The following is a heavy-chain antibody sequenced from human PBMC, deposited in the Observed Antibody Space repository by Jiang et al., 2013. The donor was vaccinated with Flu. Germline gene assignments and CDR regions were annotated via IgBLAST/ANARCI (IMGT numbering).Heavy chain of an antibody. D-gene: IGHD5-18*01. CDR2: INHSGST. Sequence: SETLSLTCAVYGGSFSGYYWSWIRQPPGKGLEWIGEINHSGSTNYNPSLKSRVTISVDTSKNQXSLKLSSVTAADTAVYYCARGQRGLDQLWFPPTDYWGQGTLVTVSS. J-gene: IGHJ4*02. V-gene: IGHV4-34*01. CDR3: ARGQRGLDQLWFPPTDY. CDR1: GGSFSGYY.